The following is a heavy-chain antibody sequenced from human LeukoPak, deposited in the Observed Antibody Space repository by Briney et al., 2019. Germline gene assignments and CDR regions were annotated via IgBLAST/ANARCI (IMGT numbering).Heavy chain of an antibody. CDR2: ISSTGTYI. D-gene: IGHD2-15*01. Sequence: PGGSLRLSCAASGFTFGGFSTTWVRQAPGKGLEWVSSISSTGTYIYYADSVKGRFTISRDNAKNSLYLQLNSLRAEDTAVYYCARDPGRSGGSCYSDYWGQGTLVTVSS. CDR1: GFTFGGFS. J-gene: IGHJ4*02. CDR3: ARDPGRSGGSCYSDY. V-gene: IGHV3-21*01.